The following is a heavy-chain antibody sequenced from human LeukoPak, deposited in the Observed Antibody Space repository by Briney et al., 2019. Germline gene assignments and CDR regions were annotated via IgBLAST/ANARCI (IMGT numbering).Heavy chain of an antibody. D-gene: IGHD3-10*01. Sequence: GGSLRLSCAASGSIFSDYGMHWVRQAPGKGLEWVAFIRYDGSDKYYADSVKGRLTNSRDDSKNTLYLQMNSLRPEDTAVYYCAKLYGSGTSYHPLDYWGQGTLVTVSS. V-gene: IGHV3-30*02. CDR3: AKLYGSGTSYHPLDY. CDR2: IRYDGSDK. J-gene: IGHJ4*02. CDR1: GSIFSDYG.